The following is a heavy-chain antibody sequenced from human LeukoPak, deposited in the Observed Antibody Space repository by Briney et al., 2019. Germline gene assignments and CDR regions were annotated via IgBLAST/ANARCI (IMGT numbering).Heavy chain of an antibody. CDR1: GFTVSSNY. V-gene: IGHV3-66*04. D-gene: IGHD3-10*01. CDR2: IYSGGST. Sequence: PGGSLRLSCAASGFTVSSNYMSWVRQAPGKGLEWVSVIYSGGSTYYADSVKGRFTISRDNSKNTLYLQMNSLRAEDAAVYYCARPMVREGGDYWGQGTLVTVSS. CDR3: ARPMVREGGDY. J-gene: IGHJ4*02.